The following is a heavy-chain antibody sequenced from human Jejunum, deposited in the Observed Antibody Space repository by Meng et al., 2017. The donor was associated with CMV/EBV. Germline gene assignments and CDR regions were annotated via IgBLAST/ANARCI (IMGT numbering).Heavy chain of an antibody. V-gene: IGHV3-23*01. CDR2: ISGSGTNT. J-gene: IGHJ4*02. D-gene: IGHD1-14*01. CDR1: GFPFRTYG. CDR3: AKVGSYNHLDY. Sequence: CVASGFPFRTYGMSWVRQAPGKGLEWVSTISGSGTNTYYADSVKGRFTISRDNSKNTLFLQMNSLRAEDTAAYYCAKVGSYNHLDYWGQGPRVPSPQ.